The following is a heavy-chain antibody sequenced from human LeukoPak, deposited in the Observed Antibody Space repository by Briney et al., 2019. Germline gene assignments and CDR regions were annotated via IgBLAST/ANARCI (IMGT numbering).Heavy chain of an antibody. CDR2: IYTGGNT. D-gene: IGHD3-22*01. J-gene: IGHJ4*02. CDR3: ARGDDSGYYDYFDY. Sequence: GGSLRLSCAASGFTFSSYWMSWVRQAPGKGLEWVSTIYTGGNTYYAASGKGRFTISRDFSKNTVFLHMNSLRAEDTAMYYCARGDDSGYYDYFDYWGQGALVTVSS. CDR1: GFTFSSYW. V-gene: IGHV3-53*01.